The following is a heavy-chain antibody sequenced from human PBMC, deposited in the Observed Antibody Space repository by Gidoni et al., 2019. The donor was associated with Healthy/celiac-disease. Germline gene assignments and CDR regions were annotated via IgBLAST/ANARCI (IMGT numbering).Heavy chain of an antibody. CDR3: ARILRSSGWYEVWYFDL. J-gene: IGHJ2*01. CDR1: GFTFSNYW. V-gene: IGHV3-7*01. D-gene: IGHD6-19*01. CDR2: IKQDGSEK. Sequence: EVQLVESGGGLVQPGGSLRLSCAASGFTFSNYWMSWVRQAPGKGLEWVGNIKQDGSEKYYVDSVKGRFTISRDNAKNSLYLQMNSLRAEDTAVYFCARILRSSGWYEVWYFDLWGRGTLVTVSS.